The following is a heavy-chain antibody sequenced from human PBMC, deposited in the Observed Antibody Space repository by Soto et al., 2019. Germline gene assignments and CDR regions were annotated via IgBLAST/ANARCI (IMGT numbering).Heavy chain of an antibody. V-gene: IGHV4-31*03. D-gene: IGHD2-2*01. J-gene: IGHJ5*02. Sequence: PWETLSLTCSVSGGSISSGGYFWSWIRQHPGKGLEWIGYINYSGSTYYNASLKSRVTISVDTSKNQFSLKLSSVTAADTAVYYCARYLNTAGWFDPWGQGTLVTVSS. CDR1: GGSISSGGYF. CDR2: INYSGST. CDR3: ARYLNTAGWFDP.